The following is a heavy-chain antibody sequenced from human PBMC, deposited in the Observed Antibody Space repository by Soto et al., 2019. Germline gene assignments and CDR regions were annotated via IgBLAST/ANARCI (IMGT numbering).Heavy chain of an antibody. Sequence: ASVKVSCKASGYTFTSYGIHWVRQAPGQRLEWMGWINAANGDTKYSPKFQGRVTITRNTSASTAYMELSSLRSEDTAVYYCVRRHVSATGIDWFDPWGQGTLVTVS. D-gene: IGHD6-13*01. CDR1: GYTFTSYG. V-gene: IGHV1-3*01. CDR2: INAANGDT. CDR3: VRRHVSATGIDWFDP. J-gene: IGHJ5*02.